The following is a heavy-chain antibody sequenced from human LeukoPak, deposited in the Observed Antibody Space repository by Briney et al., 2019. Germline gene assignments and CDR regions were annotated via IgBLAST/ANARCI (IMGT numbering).Heavy chain of an antibody. V-gene: IGHV3-30-3*01. J-gene: IGHJ4*02. Sequence: PGGSLRLSCAASGFTFSSYAMHWVRQAPGEGLEWVAVISYDGSNKYYADSVKGRFTISRDNSKNTLYLQMNSLRAEDTAVYYCARDPYSSSWCLDYWGQGTLVTVSS. CDR3: ARDPYSSSWCLDY. CDR2: ISYDGSNK. CDR1: GFTFSSYA. D-gene: IGHD6-13*01.